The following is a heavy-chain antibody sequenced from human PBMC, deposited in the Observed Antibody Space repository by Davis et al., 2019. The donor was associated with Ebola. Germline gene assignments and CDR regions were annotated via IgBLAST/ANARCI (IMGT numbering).Heavy chain of an antibody. CDR2: IIPIFGTA. J-gene: IGHJ4*02. V-gene: IGHV1-69*13. D-gene: IGHD6-6*01. CDR1: GGTFSSYA. Sequence: AASVKVSCKASGGTFSSYAISWVRQAPGQGLEWMGGIIPIFGTANYAQKFQGRVTITADESTSTAYMELSSLRSEDTAVYYCAGGYSSSSVNFDYWGQGTLVTVSS. CDR3: AGGYSSSSVNFDY.